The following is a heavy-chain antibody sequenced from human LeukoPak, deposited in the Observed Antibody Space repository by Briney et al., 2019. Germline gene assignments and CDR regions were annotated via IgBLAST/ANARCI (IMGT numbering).Heavy chain of an antibody. CDR2: IYYSGST. CDR1: GGSISSGGYY. V-gene: IGHV4-31*03. Sequence: SETLSLTCTASGGSISSGGYYWSWIRQHPGKALAWIGYIYYSGSTYYNPSLKSRVTISVDTSTNQFSLKLSSVTAADTAVYYCARGDRNPFDYWGQGTLVTVS. J-gene: IGHJ4*02. D-gene: IGHD1-14*01. CDR3: ARGDRNPFDY.